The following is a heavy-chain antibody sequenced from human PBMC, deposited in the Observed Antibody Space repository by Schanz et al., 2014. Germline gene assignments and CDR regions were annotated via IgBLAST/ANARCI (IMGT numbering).Heavy chain of an antibody. CDR3: ARDGVDAAAGGNY. Sequence: QVQLVQSGAELRKPGTSVKVSCKTSGYTFSNDDINWVRQAIGQGPEWMGMINPSGGSTTYAQKFQGRVTMTADTSTRTVYMELSSLRSEDTAVDYCARDGVDAAAGGNYWGPGTLVTVSS. CDR1: GYTFSNDD. D-gene: IGHD6-13*01. J-gene: IGHJ4*02. V-gene: IGHV1-46*03. CDR2: INPSGGST.